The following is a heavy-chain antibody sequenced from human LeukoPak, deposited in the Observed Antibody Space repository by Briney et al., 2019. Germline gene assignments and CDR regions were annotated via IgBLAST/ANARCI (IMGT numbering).Heavy chain of an antibody. J-gene: IGHJ4*02. CDR2: INPNSGGT. Sequence: ASVKVSCKASGYTFTGYYMHWVRQAPGQGLEWMERINPNSGGTNYAQKFQGRVTMTRDTSISTAYMELSRLRSDDTAVYYCARAATNIVGATHFDYWGQGTLVTVSS. CDR3: ARAATNIVGATHFDY. CDR1: GYTFTGYY. D-gene: IGHD1-26*01. V-gene: IGHV1-2*06.